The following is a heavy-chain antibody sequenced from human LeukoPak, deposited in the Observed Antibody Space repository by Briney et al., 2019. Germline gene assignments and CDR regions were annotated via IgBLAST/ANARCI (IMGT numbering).Heavy chain of an antibody. CDR1: GFTVSSNY. V-gene: IGHV3-66*01. CDR2: IYSGGNT. Sequence: GGSLRLPCAASGFTVSSNYMSWVRQAPGRGLEWVSVIYSGGNTYYADSVKGRFTISRDNSKNTLYLQMNSLRAEDTAVYYCARSGRDEVLRFLEWPRPLDYWGQGTLVTVSS. D-gene: IGHD3-3*01. CDR3: ARSGRDEVLRFLEWPRPLDY. J-gene: IGHJ4*02.